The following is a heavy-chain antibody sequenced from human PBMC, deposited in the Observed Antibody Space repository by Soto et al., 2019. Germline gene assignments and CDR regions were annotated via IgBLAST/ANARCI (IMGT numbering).Heavy chain of an antibody. J-gene: IGHJ6*02. V-gene: IGHV3-30-3*01. CDR2: ISYDGSNK. Sequence: QVQLVESGGGVVQPGRSLRLSCAASGFTFSSYAMHWVRQAPGKGLEWVAVISYDGSNKYYADSVKGRFTISRDNSKKTLYLQMNSLRAEDTDVYYCAREGVYGYGYYYYGMDVWGQGTTVTVSS. CDR1: GFTFSSYA. D-gene: IGHD5-18*01. CDR3: AREGVYGYGYYYYGMDV.